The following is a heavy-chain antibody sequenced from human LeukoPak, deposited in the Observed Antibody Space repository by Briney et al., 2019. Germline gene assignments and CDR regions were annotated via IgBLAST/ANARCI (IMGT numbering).Heavy chain of an antibody. CDR2: ISAYNGNT. J-gene: IGHJ4*02. CDR1: GYTFTSYG. CDR3: ARVGEYYDYVWGSYRSYQPYYFDY. V-gene: IGHV1-18*01. D-gene: IGHD3-16*02. Sequence: ASVKVSCKASGYTFTSYGISWVRQAPGQGVEWMGWISAYNGNTNYAQKLHGRVTMTTDTSTSTAYMELRSLRSDDTAVYYCARVGEYYDYVWGSYRSYQPYYFDYWGQGTLVTVSS.